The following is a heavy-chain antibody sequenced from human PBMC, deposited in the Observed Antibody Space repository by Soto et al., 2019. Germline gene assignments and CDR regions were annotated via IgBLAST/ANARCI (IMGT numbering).Heavy chain of an antibody. J-gene: IGHJ4*02. CDR3: VKLRYSSDTGSFDH. V-gene: IGHV3-7*03. CDR2: IEQDSTRS. CDR1: GFTFSNFW. Sequence: GGSLRLSCAASGFTFSNFWMNWVRQAPGKGLEWVADIEQDSTRSSYLDSVKGRFTISRDNAKNSLYLQMNSLRAEDTALYYCVKLRYSSDTGSFDHWGQGTLVTVSS. D-gene: IGHD3-10*01.